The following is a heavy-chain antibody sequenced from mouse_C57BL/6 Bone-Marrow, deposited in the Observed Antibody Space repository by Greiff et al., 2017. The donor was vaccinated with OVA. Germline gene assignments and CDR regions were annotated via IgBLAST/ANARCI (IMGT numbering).Heavy chain of an antibody. CDR2: IWSGGRT. Sequence: VQLQQSGPGLVQPSQSLSITCTVSGFSLTSYGVHWVRQSPGKGLEWLGVIWSGGRTDYNAAFISSLSISKDNSKSQVFFKMNSLQADDTAIYYCARNYYDYGGTTGAWFADWGQGALVTVAA. J-gene: IGHJ3*01. CDR1: GFSLTSYG. CDR3: ARNYYDYGGTTGAWFAD. V-gene: IGHV2-2*01. D-gene: IGHD2-4*01.